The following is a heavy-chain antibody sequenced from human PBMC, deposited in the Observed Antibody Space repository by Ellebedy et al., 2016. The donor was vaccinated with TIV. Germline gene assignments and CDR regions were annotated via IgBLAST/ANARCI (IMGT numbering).Heavy chain of an antibody. J-gene: IGHJ3*02. CDR1: GFTFRSYW. CDR3: TTDGSYGDFRSPAHACEN. D-gene: IGHD4-17*01. CDR2: INQAGSEE. V-gene: IGHV3-7*01. Sequence: GGSLRLSCGASGFTFRSYWMSWVRQAPGKGLEWVSNINQAGSEEYYVDSAKGRFTISRDNDKNSLYLQVSSLRAEDTAVYYFTTDGSYGDFRSPAHACENWGQGTVVSVSS.